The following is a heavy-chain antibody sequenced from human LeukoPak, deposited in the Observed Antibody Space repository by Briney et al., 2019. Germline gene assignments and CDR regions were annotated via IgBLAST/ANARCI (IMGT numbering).Heavy chain of an antibody. Sequence: SVKGSCKASGGTFSSYAISWVRQARGQGLEWMGRIIPILGIANYAQKFQGRVTITADKSTSTAYMELSSLRSEDTAVYYCARVRVRGVVFDYWGQGTLVTVSS. D-gene: IGHD3-10*01. J-gene: IGHJ4*02. CDR3: ARVRVRGVVFDY. CDR1: GGTFSSYA. V-gene: IGHV1-69*04. CDR2: IIPILGIA.